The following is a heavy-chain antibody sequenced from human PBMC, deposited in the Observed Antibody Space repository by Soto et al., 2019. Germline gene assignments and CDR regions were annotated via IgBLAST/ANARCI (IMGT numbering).Heavy chain of an antibody. J-gene: IGHJ4*02. V-gene: IGHV3-15*01. CDR3: TTGPGRVVIPTSPRFDY. CDR1: GFTFSNAW. D-gene: IGHD3-3*01. Sequence: PGGSLRLSCAASGFTFSNAWMSWVRQAPGKGLEWVGRIKSKTDGGTTDYAAPVKGRFTISRDDSKNTLYLQMNSLKTEDTAVYYCTTGPGRVVIPTSPRFDYWGQGTLVTVSS. CDR2: IKSKTDGGTT.